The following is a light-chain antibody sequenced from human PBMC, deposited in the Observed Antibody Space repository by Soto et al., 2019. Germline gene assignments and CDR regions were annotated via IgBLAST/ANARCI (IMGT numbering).Light chain of an antibody. V-gene: IGKV3D-20*02. CDR2: GVS. Sequence: ENVLTQSPATLPLSPLEKPTLSCTASQSVGDTFLSWYQQKPGLAPRLLIYGVSNRATGIPDRFSGSGSGTDFILTISRLEPEDFAVYYCQQRNTWPPITFGQGTRLEI. J-gene: IGKJ5*01. CDR1: QSVGDTF. CDR3: QQRNTWPPIT.